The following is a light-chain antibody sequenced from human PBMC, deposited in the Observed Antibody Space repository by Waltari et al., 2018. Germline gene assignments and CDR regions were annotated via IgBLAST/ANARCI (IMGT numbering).Light chain of an antibody. V-gene: IGKV3-20*01. Sequence: EIVLTQPPGTLSLSPGERATLSCRASPMVGRSLARYQQKPGQAPRLLIYGASTRATGIPDRFSGSGYGTDFSLTVSRLEPEDFGLYDCEHNLRLPVTFGQGTEVEIK. CDR1: PMVGRS. CDR2: GAS. CDR3: EHNLRLPVT. J-gene: IGKJ1*01.